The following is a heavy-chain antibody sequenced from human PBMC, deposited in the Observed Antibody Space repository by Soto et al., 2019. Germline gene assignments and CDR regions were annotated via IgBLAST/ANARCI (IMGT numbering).Heavy chain of an antibody. Sequence: ASVKVSCKASGYTFTSYGISWVRQAPGQGLEWMGWISAYNGNTNYAQKLQGRVTMTTDTSTSTAYMELRSLRSDDTAVYYCARDPYSSGWYGTNYYYYYGMDVWGQGTTVTVSS. D-gene: IGHD6-19*01. V-gene: IGHV1-18*01. CDR3: ARDPYSSGWYGTNYYYYYGMDV. CDR1: GYTFTSYG. J-gene: IGHJ6*02. CDR2: ISAYNGNT.